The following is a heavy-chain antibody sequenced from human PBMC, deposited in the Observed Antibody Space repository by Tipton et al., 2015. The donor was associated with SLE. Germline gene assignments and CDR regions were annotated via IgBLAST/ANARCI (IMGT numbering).Heavy chain of an antibody. Sequence: QVQLVQSGAEVKKPGASVKVSCKASGYTFTTYYIHWVRQAPGQGLVWMGVINPRGGTTSYAQKFQGSVTMTRDTSTGTVYMELSSLSSEDTAVYYCARDPHSFQYYYGMDVWGQGTTVTVSS. CDR3: ARDPHSFQYYYGMDV. CDR2: INPRGGTT. D-gene: IGHD2-15*01. V-gene: IGHV1-46*01. J-gene: IGHJ6*02. CDR1: GYTFTTYY.